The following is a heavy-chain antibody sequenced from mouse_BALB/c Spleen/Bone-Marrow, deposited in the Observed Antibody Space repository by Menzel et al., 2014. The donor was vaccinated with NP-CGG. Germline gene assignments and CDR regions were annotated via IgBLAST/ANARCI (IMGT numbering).Heavy chain of an antibody. Sequence: EVKLVESGGGLVQPGGSLKLSCAASGFDFSRYWMSWVRQAPGKGLEWIGEINPDSSTINYTPSLKDKFIISRDNAKNTLYLQMSKVRSGDTALYYCALLGNYGYFDVWGAGTTVTVSS. CDR3: ALLGNYGYFDV. J-gene: IGHJ1*01. CDR1: GFDFSRYW. D-gene: IGHD2-1*01. V-gene: IGHV4-1*02. CDR2: INPDSSTI.